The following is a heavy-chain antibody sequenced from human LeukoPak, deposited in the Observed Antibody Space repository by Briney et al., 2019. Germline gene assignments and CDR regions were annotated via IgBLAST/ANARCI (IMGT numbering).Heavy chain of an antibody. CDR3: ARVRGYCSSTRCYYYYMDV. CDR2: INPNSGGT. D-gene: IGHD2-2*01. CDR1: GYTFTGYY. J-gene: IGHJ6*03. Sequence: GASVKVSCKASGYTFTGYYMHWVRQAPGQGLEWMGWINPNSGGTYYAQKFQGRVTMTRDTSISTAYMELSRLRSDDTAVYYCARVRGYCSSTRCYYYYMDVWGKGTTVTVSS. V-gene: IGHV1-2*02.